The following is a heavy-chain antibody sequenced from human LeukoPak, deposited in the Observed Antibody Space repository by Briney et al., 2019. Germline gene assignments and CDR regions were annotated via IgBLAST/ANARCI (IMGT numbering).Heavy chain of an antibody. CDR2: ISSSSSYT. D-gene: IGHD5-18*01. CDR1: GFTFSDYY. CDR3: ARAKRYSYVDY. J-gene: IGHJ4*02. V-gene: IGHV3-11*05. Sequence: GGSLRLSCAASGFTFSDYYMSWIRQAPGKGLEWVSYISSSSSYTNYADSVKGRFTISRDNAKNSLYLQMNSLRAEDTAVYYCARAKRYSYVDYWGQGTLVAVSS.